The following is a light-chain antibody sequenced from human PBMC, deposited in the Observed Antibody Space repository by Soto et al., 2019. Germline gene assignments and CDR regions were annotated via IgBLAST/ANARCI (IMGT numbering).Light chain of an antibody. Sequence: QSALTQPRSVYGSPGQSVTISCTGTSSDVGGYNYVSWFQQHPGNTPKVMIYDVSKRPSGVPDRFSGSKSGNTASLTISGLQAEDEADYYCCSYAGSPYVFGTGTKVTVL. CDR2: DVS. J-gene: IGLJ1*01. V-gene: IGLV2-11*01. CDR3: CSYAGSPYV. CDR1: SSDVGGYNY.